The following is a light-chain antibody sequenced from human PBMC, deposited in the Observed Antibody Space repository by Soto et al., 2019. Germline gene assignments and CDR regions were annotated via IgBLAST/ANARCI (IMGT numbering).Light chain of an antibody. J-gene: IGKJ4*01. CDR2: DAS. CDR1: QDIKNY. Sequence: DIQMTRSPSSLSASVGDRVTITCQASQDIKNYLNWYQQKSGKAPKLLIYDASDLETGVPSRFSGSGSGTAFTFTINSLQPEDIETYYCQQYDNLPLTFGGGAKVDI. V-gene: IGKV1-33*01. CDR3: QQYDNLPLT.